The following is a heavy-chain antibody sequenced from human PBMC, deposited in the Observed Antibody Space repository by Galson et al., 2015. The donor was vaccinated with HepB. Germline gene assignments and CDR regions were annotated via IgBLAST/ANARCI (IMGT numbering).Heavy chain of an antibody. Sequence: SETLSLTCAVYGGSFSGYYWSWIRQPPGKGLEWIGEINHSGSTNYNPSLKSRVTISVDTSKNQFSLKLSSVTAADTAVYYCARGPRVYDSSGYYPYPFDYWGQGTLVTVSS. J-gene: IGHJ4*02. CDR1: GGSFSGYY. CDR2: INHSGST. CDR3: ARGPRVYDSSGYYPYPFDY. D-gene: IGHD3-22*01. V-gene: IGHV4-34*01.